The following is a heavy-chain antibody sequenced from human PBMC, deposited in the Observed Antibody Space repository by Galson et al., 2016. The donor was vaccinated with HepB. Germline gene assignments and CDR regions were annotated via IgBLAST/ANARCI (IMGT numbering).Heavy chain of an antibody. CDR1: GFTFRSYT. Sequence: SLRLSCAASGFTFRSYTMNWVRQAPGKGLEWVSSITSRSSHIYAADSVKGRFTISRDNAKNSLYLQMNSLRAEDTAVYHCARGAGILGPRRDDAFDIWGQGTVVTVSS. V-gene: IGHV3-21*01. CDR3: ARGAGILGPRRDDAFDI. CDR2: ITSRSSHI. J-gene: IGHJ3*02. D-gene: IGHD1-26*01.